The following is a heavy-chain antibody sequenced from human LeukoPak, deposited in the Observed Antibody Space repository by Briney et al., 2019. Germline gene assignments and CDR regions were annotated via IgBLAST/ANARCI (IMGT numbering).Heavy chain of an antibody. D-gene: IGHD3-3*01. Sequence: SSQTLSLTCTVSGGSISSGSYYWSWIRQPAGKGLEWIGRIYTSGSTNYNPSLKSRVTISVDTSKNQFSLKLSSVTAADTAVYYCARGSAPFGVVPPFFDYWGQGTLVTVSS. V-gene: IGHV4-61*02. J-gene: IGHJ4*02. CDR1: GGSISSGSYY. CDR2: IYTSGST. CDR3: ARGSAPFGVVPPFFDY.